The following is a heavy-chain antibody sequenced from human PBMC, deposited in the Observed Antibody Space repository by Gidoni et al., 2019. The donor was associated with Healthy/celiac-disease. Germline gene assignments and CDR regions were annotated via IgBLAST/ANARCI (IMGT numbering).Heavy chain of an antibody. CDR2: IWYDGSNK. CDR3: ARDRWYYYGSGSYADNWFDP. Sequence: QVQLVASGGGVVQPGRSLRLSCAASGFTFSSYGLAWVRQAPGKGLEWVAVIWYDGSNKYYADSVKGRFTISRDNSKNTLYLQMNSLRAEDTAVYYCARDRWYYYGSGSYADNWFDPWGQGTLVTVSS. CDR1: GFTFSSYG. D-gene: IGHD3-10*01. J-gene: IGHJ5*02. V-gene: IGHV3-33*01.